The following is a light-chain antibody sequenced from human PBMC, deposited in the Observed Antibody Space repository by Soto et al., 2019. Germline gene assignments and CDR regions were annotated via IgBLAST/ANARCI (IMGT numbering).Light chain of an antibody. V-gene: IGKV3-20*01. J-gene: IGKJ1*01. CDR2: GAS. CDR1: QSVSNNY. CDR3: QQYGSSGT. Sequence: NGLTQSPGTLSLSPGERATLSCRASQSVSNNYLAWYQQKPGQAPRLLIYGASNRATGIPDRFSGSGSGTDFTLTISRLEPEDFAVYYCQQYGSSGTFGQGTKVDI.